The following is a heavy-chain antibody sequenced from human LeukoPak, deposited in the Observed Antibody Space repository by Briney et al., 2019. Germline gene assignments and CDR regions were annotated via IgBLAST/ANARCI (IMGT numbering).Heavy chain of an antibody. J-gene: IGHJ3*02. CDR3: AKDLRPGLYCSGGSCYYDAFDI. V-gene: IGHV3-30*04. D-gene: IGHD2-15*01. CDR1: GFTFSSYA. CDR2: ISYAGSNK. Sequence: GGSLRLSCAASGFTFSSYAMHWVRQAPGKGLEWVAVISYAGSNKYYADSVKGRFTISRDNSKNTLYLQMNSLRAEDTAVYYCAKDLRPGLYCSGGSCYYDAFDIWGQGTMVTVSS.